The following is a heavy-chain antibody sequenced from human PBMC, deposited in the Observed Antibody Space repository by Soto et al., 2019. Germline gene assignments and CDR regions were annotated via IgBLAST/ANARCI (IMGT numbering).Heavy chain of an antibody. CDR2: IYYSGST. Sequence: QLQLQESGPGLVKPSETLSLTCTVSGGSISSSSYYWGWIRQPPGKGLEWIGSIYYSGSTYYNPSLKSRVTISVDTSKNQFSLKLSSVTAADTAVYYCASPSIAAAGMGVDYWGQGTLVTVSS. D-gene: IGHD6-13*01. V-gene: IGHV4-39*01. CDR1: GGSISSSSYY. CDR3: ASPSIAAAGMGVDY. J-gene: IGHJ4*02.